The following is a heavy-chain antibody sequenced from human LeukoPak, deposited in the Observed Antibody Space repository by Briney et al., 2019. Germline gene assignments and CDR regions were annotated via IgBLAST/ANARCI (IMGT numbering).Heavy chain of an antibody. D-gene: IGHD1-26*01. V-gene: IGHV3-15*01. CDR2: FKSKTNGGTT. Sequence: PGGSLRLSCAASGFTFNTYAMSWVRQAPGKGLEWIGLFKSKTNGGTTDYAAPVKGRFTMSRDDSKNTLYLQMNSLKTEDTAMYYCTTEYSGSFSNWGQGILVTVSS. CDR1: GFTFNTYA. CDR3: TTEYSGSFSN. J-gene: IGHJ4*02.